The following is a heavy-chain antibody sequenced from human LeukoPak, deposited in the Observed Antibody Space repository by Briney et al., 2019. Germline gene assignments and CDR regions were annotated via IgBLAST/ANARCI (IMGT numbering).Heavy chain of an antibody. CDR1: GFTFSDYD. CDR2: IGKGGDT. Sequence: GGSLRLSCAASGFTFSDYDMHWVRQATGKGLEWVSGIGKGGDTYYADSVKGRFIISRDNAKNSVYLQMNSLRAGDTALYYCARGGPGPFDYWGQGTLVTVSS. CDR3: ARGGPGPFDY. J-gene: IGHJ4*02. D-gene: IGHD3-16*01. V-gene: IGHV3-13*04.